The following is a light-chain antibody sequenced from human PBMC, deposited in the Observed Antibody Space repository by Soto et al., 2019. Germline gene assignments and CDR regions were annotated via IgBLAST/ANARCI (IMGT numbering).Light chain of an antibody. Sequence: QSALTQPASVSGSPGQSITISCTGTSSDVGSYNYVSWYQQHPAKAPKLVIYDVSNRPSGVSNRFSGSKSGNTASLTISGLQSEDAADYYCSSYTSSSTRVFGGGTKLTVL. CDR1: SSDVGSYNY. CDR2: DVS. V-gene: IGLV2-14*01. J-gene: IGLJ3*02. CDR3: SSYTSSSTRV.